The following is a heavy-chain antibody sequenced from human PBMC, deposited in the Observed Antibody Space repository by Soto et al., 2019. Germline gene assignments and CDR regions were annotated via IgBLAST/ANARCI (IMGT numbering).Heavy chain of an antibody. J-gene: IGHJ4*02. CDR3: AKEGGPSPPSWYFDN. V-gene: IGHV1-69*13. CDR1: GGTFNNDA. Sequence: RASVKVSCKAFGGTFNNDAISWVRQAPGQGLESLGGIIPIFGTTNYPQKFQGRVTITADESTSTVYMELTNLRSEDTAVYYCAKEGGPSPPSWYFDNWGQGTLVTVSS. D-gene: IGHD3-16*01. CDR2: IIPIFGTT.